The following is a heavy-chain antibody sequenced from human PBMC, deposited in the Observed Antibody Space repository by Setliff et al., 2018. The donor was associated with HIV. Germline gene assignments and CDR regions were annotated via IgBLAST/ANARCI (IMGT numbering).Heavy chain of an antibody. CDR2: IYRSGTT. D-gene: IGHD2-8*01. Sequence: PSETLSLTCTVSGGSITSGYYWGWIRQPPGRGLEWIAMIYRSGTTYYNTSLKSRVTISLDGPKNQFSLKLSSVTAADTAVYYCARGMMYATTSKFDFWGQGTLVTVSS. CDR3: ARGMMYATTSKFDF. CDR1: GGSITSGYY. V-gene: IGHV4-38-2*02. J-gene: IGHJ4*02.